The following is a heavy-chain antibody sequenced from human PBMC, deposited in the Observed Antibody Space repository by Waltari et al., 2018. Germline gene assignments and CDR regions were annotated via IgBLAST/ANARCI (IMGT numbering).Heavy chain of an antibody. D-gene: IGHD6-13*01. J-gene: IGHJ6*03. CDR3: AGGSSWYDYMDV. CDR2: IYYSGST. V-gene: IGHV4-59*01. CDR1: GGSISSYS. Sequence: QVQLQESGPGLVKPSETLSLTCTVSGGSISSYSWSWTRQPPGKGLEWIGYIYYSGSTNYNPSLKSRVTISVDTSKNQFSLKLSSVTAADTAVYYCAGGSSWYDYMDVWGKGTTVTVSS.